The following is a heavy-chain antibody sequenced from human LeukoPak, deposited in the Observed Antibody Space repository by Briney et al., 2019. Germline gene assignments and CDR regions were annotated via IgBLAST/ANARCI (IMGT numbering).Heavy chain of an antibody. CDR3: ARHQTKHLLWFGELLEGFDY. V-gene: IGHV4-39*01. J-gene: IGHJ4*02. CDR2: IYYSGST. D-gene: IGHD3-10*01. CDR1: GGSISSSSYY. Sequence: PSETLSLTCTVSGGSISSSSYYWGWIRQPPGKGLEWIGSIYYSGSTYYNPSLKSRVTISVDTSKNQFSLKLSSVTAADTAVYYCARHQTKHLLWFGELLEGFDYWGQGTLVTVSS.